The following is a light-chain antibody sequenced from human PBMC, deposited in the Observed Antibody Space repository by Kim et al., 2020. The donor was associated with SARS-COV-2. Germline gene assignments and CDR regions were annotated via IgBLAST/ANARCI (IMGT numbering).Light chain of an antibody. Sequence: IVVTQSPATLSVSPGERATLSCRTSHSVGRDLAWYQHKPGQAPRLLLYGSSTRATGIPARFSGSGSGTEFTLIISSLQSEDLAVYYCQQYNNGPPYTFGQGTKLEI. CDR2: GSS. CDR3: QQYNNGPPYT. V-gene: IGKV3-15*01. J-gene: IGKJ2*01. CDR1: HSVGRD.